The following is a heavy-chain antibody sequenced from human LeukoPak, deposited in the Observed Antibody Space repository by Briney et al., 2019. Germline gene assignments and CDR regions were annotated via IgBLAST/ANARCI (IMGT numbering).Heavy chain of an antibody. D-gene: IGHD3-22*01. J-gene: IGHJ3*02. CDR3: ARDLKRRVYYDSSGSDDAFDI. V-gene: IGHV3-9*01. Sequence: PGRSLKLSCAASGFTFDDYAMHWVRQAPGKGLEWVSGISWNSGSIGYADSVKGRFTISRANAKNSLYLQMNSLRAEDTAVYYCARDLKRRVYYDSSGSDDAFDIWGQGTMVTVSS. CDR1: GFTFDDYA. CDR2: ISWNSGSI.